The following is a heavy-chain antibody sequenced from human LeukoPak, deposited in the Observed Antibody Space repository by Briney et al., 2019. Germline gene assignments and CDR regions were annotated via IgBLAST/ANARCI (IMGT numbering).Heavy chain of an antibody. CDR3: ARARAVAGFDY. CDR2: ISSSSSYI. D-gene: IGHD6-19*01. V-gene: IGHV3-21*01. J-gene: IGHJ4*02. CDR1: GFAFSSYS. Sequence: GGSLRLSCAASGFAFSSYSMNWVRQAPGKGLEWVPSISSSSSYIYYADSVKGRFTISRDNAKNSLYLQMNSLRAEDTAVYYCARARAVAGFDYWGQGTLVTVSS.